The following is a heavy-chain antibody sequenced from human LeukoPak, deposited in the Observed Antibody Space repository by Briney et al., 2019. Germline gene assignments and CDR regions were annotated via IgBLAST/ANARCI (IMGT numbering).Heavy chain of an antibody. D-gene: IGHD2-2*02. V-gene: IGHV1-69*02. CDR2: IIPILGIA. CDR3: ARDCSSTSCYTDWFDP. CDR1: GGTFSSYT. Sequence: SVKVSCKASGGTFSSYTISWVRQAPGQGLEWMGRIIPILGIANYAQKFQGRVTITADKSTSTAYTELSSLRSEDTAVYYCARDCSSTSCYTDWFDPWGQGTLVTVSS. J-gene: IGHJ5*02.